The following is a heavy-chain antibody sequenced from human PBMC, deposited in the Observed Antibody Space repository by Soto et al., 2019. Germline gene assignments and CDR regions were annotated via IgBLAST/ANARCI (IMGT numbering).Heavy chain of an antibody. V-gene: IGHV5-51*01. D-gene: IGHD5-18*01. CDR1: VYSFTSYW. CDR3: ARHLDVDTAMVSFEY. J-gene: IGHJ4*02. Sequence: GECLKISCTVSVYSFTSYWIVCVLPLPVKGLEWMVIIYPGDSDTRYSPSFQGQVTISADKSISTAYLQWSSLKASDTAMYYCARHLDVDTAMVSFEYWGQGTLVTVSS. CDR2: IYPGDSDT.